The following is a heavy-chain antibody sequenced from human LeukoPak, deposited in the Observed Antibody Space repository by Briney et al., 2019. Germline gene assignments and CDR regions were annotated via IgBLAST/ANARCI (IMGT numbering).Heavy chain of an antibody. V-gene: IGHV3-74*01. Sequence: GGSLRLSCAASGFTFKSYWMYWVRQAPGKGLVWVSRINTDGSTTTYADSVKGRFTISRDNANNMVYLQMNSLRAEDTAVYYCARYRMVSYYFDNWGQGTLVTVSS. CDR1: GFTFKSYW. CDR2: INTDGSTT. D-gene: IGHD2-21*01. CDR3: ARYRMVSYYFDN. J-gene: IGHJ4*02.